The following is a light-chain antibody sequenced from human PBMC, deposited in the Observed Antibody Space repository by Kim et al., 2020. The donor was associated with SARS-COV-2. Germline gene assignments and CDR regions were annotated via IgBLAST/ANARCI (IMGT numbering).Light chain of an antibody. V-gene: IGKV3-20*01. CDR3: QQYGSSPLT. CDR2: HTS. CDR1: QSVSSSY. Sequence: PGERATLSCRASQSVSSSYLAWYQQKPGQAPRLLLYHTSSRATGIPDRFSGSGSGTDFTLTISRLEPEDFAVYYCQQYGSSPLTFGGGTKVEI. J-gene: IGKJ4*01.